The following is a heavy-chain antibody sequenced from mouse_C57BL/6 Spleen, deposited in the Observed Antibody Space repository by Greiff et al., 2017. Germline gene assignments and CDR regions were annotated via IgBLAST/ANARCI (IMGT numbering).Heavy chain of an antibody. J-gene: IGHJ4*01. CDR3: TRDPGSSGYGYAMDY. CDR2: ISSGGDYI. D-gene: IGHD3-2*02. Sequence: EVKLVESGEGLVKPGGSLKLSCAASGFTFSSYAMSWVRQTPEKRLEWVAYISSGGDYIYYADTVKGRFTISRDNARNTLYLQMSSLKSEDTAMYYCTRDPGSSGYGYAMDYWGQGTSVTVSS. CDR1: GFTFSSYA. V-gene: IGHV5-9-1*02.